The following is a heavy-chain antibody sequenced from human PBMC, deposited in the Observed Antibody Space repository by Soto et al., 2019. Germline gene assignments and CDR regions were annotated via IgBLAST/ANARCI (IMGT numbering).Heavy chain of an antibody. Sequence: QVQLVQSGAEVKEPGSSVKVSCRASGGTFSTYAVSWVRQAPGQGPEWMGRIIPVLGTTNYAQRFQGRITIIADKSTSSAYMELSSLRSEDTAIYYCARDLAGAISGEFDSWGQGTLVTVSS. D-gene: IGHD6-19*01. CDR1: GGTFSTYA. CDR2: IIPVLGTT. V-gene: IGHV1-69*08. CDR3: ARDLAGAISGEFDS. J-gene: IGHJ4*02.